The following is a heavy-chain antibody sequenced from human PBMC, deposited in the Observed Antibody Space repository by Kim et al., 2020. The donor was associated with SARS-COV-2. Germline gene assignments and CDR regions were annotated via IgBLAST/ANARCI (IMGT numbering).Heavy chain of an antibody. J-gene: IGHJ5*02. CDR3: AKDMDYVDFILNS. V-gene: IGHV3-30*18. D-gene: IGHD4-17*01. Sequence: GGSLRLSCATSGFNFNAYGMHRVRQAPGKGLEWVAFLSHAGTSEFYGDSVKGRLTISRDNSKNTLFLQMDSLRPEDTALYFCAKDMDYVDFILNSWGQGTLVTVSS. CDR1: GFNFNAYG. CDR2: LSHAGTSE.